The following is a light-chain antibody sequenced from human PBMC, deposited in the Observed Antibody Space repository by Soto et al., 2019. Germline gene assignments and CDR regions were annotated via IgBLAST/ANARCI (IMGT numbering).Light chain of an antibody. CDR2: DAS. CDR1: QNINNY. J-gene: IGKJ5*01. CDR3: QQYENLPT. V-gene: IGKV1-33*01. Sequence: DIQMTQSPSSLSASVGDRVTITCQASQNINNYLNWYQQKPGRAPKLLIYDASNLEAGVPSRFRGSGSGTVFTFTISRLHPEDIATYYCQQYENLPTFGQGTRLEIK.